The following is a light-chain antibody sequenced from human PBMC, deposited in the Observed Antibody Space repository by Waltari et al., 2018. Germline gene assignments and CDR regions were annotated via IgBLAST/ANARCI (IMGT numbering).Light chain of an antibody. CDR3: QQYYSSPFT. CDR1: QSLLHSNGYNY. J-gene: IGKJ3*01. Sequence: DIVMTQSPLSLPVTPGEPAPISCRSSQSLLHSNGYNYLDWYLQKPGQSPQLLIYLGSNRASGVPDRFSGSGSGTDFTLKISRVEAEDVGVYYCQQYYSSPFTFGPGTKVDIK. V-gene: IGKV2-28*01. CDR2: LGS.